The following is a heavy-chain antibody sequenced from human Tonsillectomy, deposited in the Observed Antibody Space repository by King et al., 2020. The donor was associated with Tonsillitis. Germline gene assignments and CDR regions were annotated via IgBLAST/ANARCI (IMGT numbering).Heavy chain of an antibody. Sequence: VQLVESGGGVVQPGGSLRLSCAASGLTFSNYGMHWVRQAPGKGLEWVAFIRYDGIGEYYAESVKGRFTISRDNSKNTLFLQMSSLRTEDTAVYYCAKGPDYGDFENWGQGTLVTVSS. D-gene: IGHD4-17*01. CDR1: GLTFSNYG. CDR2: IRYDGIGE. V-gene: IGHV3-30*02. J-gene: IGHJ1*01. CDR3: AKGPDYGDFEN.